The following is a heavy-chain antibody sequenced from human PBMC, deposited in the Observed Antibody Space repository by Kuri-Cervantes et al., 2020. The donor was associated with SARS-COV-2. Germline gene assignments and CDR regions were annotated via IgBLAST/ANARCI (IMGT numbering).Heavy chain of an antibody. CDR3: AREGRNIDYYYGMDV. J-gene: IGHJ6*02. Sequence: GESLKISCKASGYTFTSYYMHWVRQAPGQGLEWMGIINPSGGSTSYAQKFQGRVTMTRDTSTSTVYMELSSLRSEDTAVHYCAREGRNIDYYYGMDVWGQGTTVTVSS. D-gene: IGHD1-14*01. CDR2: INPSGGST. CDR1: GYTFTSYY. V-gene: IGHV1-46*01.